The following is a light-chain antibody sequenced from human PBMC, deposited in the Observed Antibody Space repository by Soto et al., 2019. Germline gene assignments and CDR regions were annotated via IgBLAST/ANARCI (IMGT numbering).Light chain of an antibody. Sequence: QSVLTQPPSVSEAPRQRVTISCSGSNSNIGSNVVNWYQQLPGRAPKFLMYSNTQRPSGVPDRFSGSKSGTSASLAISGLQSEDEADYYCSTWDDSLNAYVFGTGTKLTVL. CDR3: STWDDSLNAYV. CDR1: NSNIGSNV. CDR2: SNT. V-gene: IGLV1-44*01. J-gene: IGLJ1*01.